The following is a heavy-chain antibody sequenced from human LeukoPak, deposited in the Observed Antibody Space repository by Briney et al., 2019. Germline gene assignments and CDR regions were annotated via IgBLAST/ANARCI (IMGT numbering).Heavy chain of an antibody. CDR2: ISDSGGVT. Sequence: GGSLRLSCAASGFTFSTYAMTWVRQAPGKGLEWVSSISDSGGVTFYTDSVKGRFTFSRDNSKNALSLQMNSLSAEDTAVYYCARLGVAAHVDYWGQGTLVTVSS. V-gene: IGHV3-23*01. CDR1: GFTFSTYA. D-gene: IGHD2-21*01. CDR3: ARLGVAAHVDY. J-gene: IGHJ4*01.